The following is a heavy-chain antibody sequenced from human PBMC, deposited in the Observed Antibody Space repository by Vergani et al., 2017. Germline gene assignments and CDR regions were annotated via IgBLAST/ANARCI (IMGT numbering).Heavy chain of an antibody. V-gene: IGHV3-30*03. CDR3: ATDPSSPTVTSDYYYYYGMNV. CDR2: ISYDGSNK. Sequence: QVQLVESGGGVVQPGRSLRLSCAASGFTFSSYGMHWVRQAPGKGLEWVAVISYDGSNKYYADSVKGRFTISRDNSKNTMYLQMNSLRAEDTAVYYCATDPSSPTVTSDYYYYYGMNVWGQGTTVTVSS. D-gene: IGHD4-11*01. CDR1: GFTFSSYG. J-gene: IGHJ6*02.